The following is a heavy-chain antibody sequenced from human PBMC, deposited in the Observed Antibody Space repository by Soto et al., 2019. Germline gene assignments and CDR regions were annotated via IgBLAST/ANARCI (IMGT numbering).Heavy chain of an antibody. D-gene: IGHD3-22*01. J-gene: IGHJ5*02. CDR2: ISSSSFTI. CDR1: GFSFSDYS. CDR3: ARTYYYDCSGYYYGFTCFDP. V-gene: IGHV3-48*01. Sequence: GGTPRLSCAASGFSFSDYSMNWVRQAPGKGLEWVSYISSSSFTIHYADSVEGRFAISRDNAKNSLYLQMNSLRAEDTAVYYCARTYYYDCSGYYYGFTCFDPRGQGTLVTVSS.